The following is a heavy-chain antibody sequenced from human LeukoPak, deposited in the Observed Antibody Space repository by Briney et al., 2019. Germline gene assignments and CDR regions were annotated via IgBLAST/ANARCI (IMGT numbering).Heavy chain of an antibody. V-gene: IGHV3-15*01. Sequence: WGTLRLSCAASGFTFSTYGMSWVRQAPGKGLEWVGRIKSKTDGGTTDYAAPVKGRFTISRDDSKNTLYLQMNSLKTEDTAVYYCTTDGRAALGNYYDSSGYYYGIDYWGQGTLLTVSS. J-gene: IGHJ4*02. CDR2: IKSKTDGGTT. CDR3: TTDGRAALGNYYDSSGYYYGIDY. D-gene: IGHD3-22*01. CDR1: GFTFSTYG.